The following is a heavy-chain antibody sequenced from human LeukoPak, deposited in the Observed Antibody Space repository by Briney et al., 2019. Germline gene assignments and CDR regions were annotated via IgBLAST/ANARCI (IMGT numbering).Heavy chain of an antibody. V-gene: IGHV1-18*04. J-gene: IGHJ4*02. CDR2: ISAYNGNT. CDR1: SYTFTSYG. D-gene: IGHD2-15*01. CDR3: ARDRFGYCSGGSCLLFDY. Sequence: ASVKVSCKASSYTFTSYGISWVRQAPGQGLEWMGWISAYNGNTNYAQKLQGRVTMTTDTSTSTAYVELRSLRSDDTAVYYCARDRFGYCSGGSCLLFDYWGQGTLVTVSS.